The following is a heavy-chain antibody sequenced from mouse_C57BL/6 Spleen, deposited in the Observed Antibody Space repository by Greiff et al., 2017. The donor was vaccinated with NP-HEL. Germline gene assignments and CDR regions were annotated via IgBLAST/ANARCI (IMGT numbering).Heavy chain of an antibody. J-gene: IGHJ2*01. CDR3: ASSSGYPYYFDY. D-gene: IGHD3-2*02. Sequence: VQLQQPVAELVRPGASVKLSCTASGFNIKNTYMHWVKQRPEQGLEWIGRVDPANGNTKYAPKFQGKATITADTSSNTAYLQLSSLTSEDTAIYYCASSSGYPYYFDYWGQGTTLTVSS. CDR2: VDPANGNT. V-gene: IGHV14-3*01. CDR1: GFNIKNTY.